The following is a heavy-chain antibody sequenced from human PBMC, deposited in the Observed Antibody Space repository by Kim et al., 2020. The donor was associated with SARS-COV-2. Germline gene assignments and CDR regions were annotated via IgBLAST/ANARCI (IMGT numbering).Heavy chain of an antibody. CDR3: ARESGVLLLCSDY. D-gene: IGHD1-26*01. CDR2: IWYDGSNK. J-gene: IGHJ4*02. CDR1: GFTFSSYG. V-gene: IGHV3-33*01. Sequence: GGSLRLSCAASGFTFSSYGMHWVRQAPGKGLEWVAVIWYDGSNKYYADSVKGRFTISRDNSKNTLYLQMNSLRAEDTAVYYCARESGVLLLCSDYWGQGTLVTVAS.